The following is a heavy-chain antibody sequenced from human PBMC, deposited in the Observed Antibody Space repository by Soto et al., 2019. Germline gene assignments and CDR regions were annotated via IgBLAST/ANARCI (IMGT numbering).Heavy chain of an antibody. D-gene: IGHD1-26*01. CDR1: GGTFSNYA. Sequence: QVQLVQSGAEVKKPGSSVKVSCKASGGTFSNYAINWVRQAPGQGLEWMGGIIPHFGTPNYAQKFQGRVTFTAHKSTSTAYMELKSRRSDDTAVYYCARGWETVGTTTPFAYWGQGTLVTVSS. CDR2: IIPHFGTP. V-gene: IGHV1-69*06. J-gene: IGHJ4*02. CDR3: ARGWETVGTTTPFAY.